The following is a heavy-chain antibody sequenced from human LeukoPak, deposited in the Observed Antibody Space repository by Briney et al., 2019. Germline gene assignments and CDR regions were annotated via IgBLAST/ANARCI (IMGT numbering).Heavy chain of an antibody. V-gene: IGHV3-23*01. CDR2: ISGSGGST. J-gene: IGHJ3*02. CDR1: GFTFSSYA. D-gene: IGHD6-13*01. CDR3: ARGLDLESSSWYWVLWAFDI. Sequence: GGSLRLSCAASGFTFSSYAMSWVRQAPGKGLEWVSAISGSGGSTYYADSVKGRFTISRDNSKNTLYLQMNSLRAEDTAVYYCARGLDLESSSWYWVLWAFDIWGQGTMVTVSS.